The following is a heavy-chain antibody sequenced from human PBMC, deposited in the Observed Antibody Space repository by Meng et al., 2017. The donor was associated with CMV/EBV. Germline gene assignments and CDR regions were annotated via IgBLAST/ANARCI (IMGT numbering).Heavy chain of an antibody. CDR2: IIPIFGTA. V-gene: IGHV1-69*05. CDR3: ASSYCTNGVCYPLYYFDY. Sequence: TFSRYAISWVRQAPGQGLEWMGGIIPIFGTANYAQKFQGRVTITTDESTSTAYMELSSLRSEDTAVYYCASSYCTNGVCYPLYYFDYWGQGTLVTVSS. CDR1: TFSRYA. J-gene: IGHJ4*02. D-gene: IGHD2-8*01.